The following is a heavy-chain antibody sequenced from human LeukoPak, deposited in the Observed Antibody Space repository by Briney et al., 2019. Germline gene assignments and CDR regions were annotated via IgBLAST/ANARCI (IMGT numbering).Heavy chain of an antibody. V-gene: IGHV4-59*12. Sequence: SETLSLTCTVSGGSISSYYWSWIRQPPGKGLEWIGYIYYSGSTNYNPSLKSRVTISVGRSKNQFSLKLSSVTAADTAVYYCARDCGGDCPLDPWGQGTLVTVSS. CDR1: GGSISSYY. CDR2: IYYSGST. D-gene: IGHD2-21*02. J-gene: IGHJ5*02. CDR3: ARDCGGDCPLDP.